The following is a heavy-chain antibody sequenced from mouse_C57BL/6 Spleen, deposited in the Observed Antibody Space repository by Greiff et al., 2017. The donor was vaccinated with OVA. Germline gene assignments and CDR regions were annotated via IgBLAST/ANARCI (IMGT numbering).Heavy chain of an antibody. Sequence: QVQLQQSGPELVKPGASVKISCKASGYAFSSSWMNWVKQRPGKGLEWIGRIYPGDGDTNYNGKFKGKATLTADKSSSTAYMQLSSLTSEDSAVYFCAWEVFDYWGQGTTLTVSS. V-gene: IGHV1-82*01. CDR1: GYAFSSSW. CDR3: AWEVFDY. CDR2: IYPGDGDT. J-gene: IGHJ2*01. D-gene: IGHD4-1*01.